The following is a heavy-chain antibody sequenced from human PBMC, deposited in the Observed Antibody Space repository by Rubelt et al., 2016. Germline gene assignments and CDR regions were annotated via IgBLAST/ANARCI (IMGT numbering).Heavy chain of an antibody. D-gene: IGHD3-10*01. CDR1: GFTFSSYG. Sequence: EVQLLESGGGLVQPGRSLRLSCAASGFTFSSYGMHWVRQAPGKGLEWVSSISSSSSYIYYADSVKGRFTLSRDNAKNSLYLQMNSLRAEDTAVYYCARDSITMVRGVIRLFDYWGQGTLVTVSS. J-gene: IGHJ4*02. V-gene: IGHV3-21*01. CDR2: ISSSSSYI. CDR3: ARDSITMVRGVIRLFDY.